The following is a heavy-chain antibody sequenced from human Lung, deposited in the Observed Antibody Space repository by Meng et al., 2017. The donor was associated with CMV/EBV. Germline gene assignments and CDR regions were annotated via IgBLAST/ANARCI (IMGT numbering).Heavy chain of an antibody. V-gene: IGHV6-1*01. CDR3: ARDLNYYDSSGNYYVGWLDP. CDR2: TYYRSKWYN. Sequence: SETLSLTCAISGDNVSINRAAWNWIRQSPSSGLEWLGRTYYRSKWYNDFAPSVKSRITFNPDTSKNQLSLHLTSVTPEDTAVYYCARDLNYYDSSGNYYVGWLDPWGQGTLVTVSS. D-gene: IGHD3-22*01. J-gene: IGHJ5*02. CDR1: GDNVSINRAA.